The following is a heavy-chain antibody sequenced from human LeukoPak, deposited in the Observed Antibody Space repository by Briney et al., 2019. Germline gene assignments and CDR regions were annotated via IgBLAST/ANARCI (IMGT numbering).Heavy chain of an antibody. CDR3: ARVVVPAAISF. CDR2: IYPGGSNG. D-gene: IGHD2-2*01. Sequence: GESLKISCKCSGFDFTAYGIAWVRQMPGKGLEWMGNIYPGGSNGRYSPSFQGQVTISVDKSVSTAYLHWTSLKASDTAMYYCARVVVPAAISFWGQGTLVNVFS. J-gene: IGHJ4*02. V-gene: IGHV5-51*01. CDR1: GFDFTAYG.